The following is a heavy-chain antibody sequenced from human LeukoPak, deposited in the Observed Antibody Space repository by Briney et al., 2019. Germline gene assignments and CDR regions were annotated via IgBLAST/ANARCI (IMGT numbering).Heavy chain of an antibody. CDR3: ARPRGYCSGGSCYRSPIGAFDI. V-gene: IGHV1-46*01. Sequence: ASVKVSCKASGYTFTNYYIHWVRQAPGQRLEWMGIINPSGGSTTCAQKFQGRVTITRDTSASTAYMELSSLRSEDMAVYYCARPRGYCSGGSCYRSPIGAFDIWGQGTMVTDSS. CDR1: GYTFTNYY. CDR2: INPSGGST. D-gene: IGHD2-15*01. J-gene: IGHJ3*02.